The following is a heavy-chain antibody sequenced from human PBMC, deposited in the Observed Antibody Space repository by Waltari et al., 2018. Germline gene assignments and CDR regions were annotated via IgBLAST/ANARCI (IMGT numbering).Heavy chain of an antibody. CDR1: GGSITSNRHY. CDR2: ISYSGPT. V-gene: IGHV4-39*01. Sequence: QLHLQESGPGLVKPSETLSLTCSVSGGSITSNRHYWGWIRQPPGKGLEWTATISYSGPTYNNPSLKSGVTISGDTSKNQFSLKLSSVTAADTGVYYCATYVGASIGTAAFDVWGQGTMVTVSS. D-gene: IGHD3-16*01. CDR3: ATYVGASIGTAAFDV. J-gene: IGHJ3*01.